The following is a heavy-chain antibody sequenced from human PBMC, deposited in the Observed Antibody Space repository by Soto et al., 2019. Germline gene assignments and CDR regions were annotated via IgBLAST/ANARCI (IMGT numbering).Heavy chain of an antibody. V-gene: IGHV4-31*01. D-gene: IGHD5-18*01. J-gene: IGHJ5*02. CDR3: ARSWTDTAGRANWFDR. CDR2: IHYSGST. Sequence: QVQLQESGPGLVEPSQTLSLTCTVSGGSISGEGYYWSWIRQYSGRGLEWIGYIHYSGSTYSNPYLKSTVTTSVATSKTQFFLKLTSVTAADSAVYYCARSWTDTAGRANWFDRWVEGTLVTVSP. CDR1: GGSISGEGYY.